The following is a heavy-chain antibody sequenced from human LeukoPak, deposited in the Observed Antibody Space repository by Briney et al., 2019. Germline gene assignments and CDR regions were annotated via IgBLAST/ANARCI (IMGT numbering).Heavy chain of an antibody. D-gene: IGHD5-18*01. CDR1: AFAFRDRG. CDR3: ARVDGPTVETMYFDF. V-gene: IGHV3-48*01. J-gene: IGHJ4*02. Sequence: GGSLRLSCAASAFAFRDRGMIWVRQSPGKGLEWLSYISPRSETMNYADPVTDRFTISRDDARNSLYLQMSSLRAEDSAVYYCARVDGPTVETMYFDFWGQGAPVTVSS. CDR2: ISPRSETM.